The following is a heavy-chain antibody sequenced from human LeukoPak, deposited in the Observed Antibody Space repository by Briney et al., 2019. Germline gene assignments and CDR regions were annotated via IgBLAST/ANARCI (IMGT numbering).Heavy chain of an antibody. CDR2: IYTSGST. J-gene: IGHJ2*01. D-gene: IGHD2-15*01. CDR3: ARGWRGWYFYL. V-gene: IGHV4-61*02. Sequence: SQTLSLTCTVSGGSISSGSYYWSWIRQPAGKGLEWIGRIYTSGSTNYNPSLKSRVTISVDTSKNQFSLKLSSVTAADTAVYYCARGWRGWYFYLWGRGPRVIVSS. CDR1: GGSISSGSYY.